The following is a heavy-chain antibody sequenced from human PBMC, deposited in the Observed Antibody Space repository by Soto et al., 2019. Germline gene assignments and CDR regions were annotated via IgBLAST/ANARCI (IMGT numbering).Heavy chain of an antibody. Sequence: PGGSLRLSCAASGFTFSSYAMSWVRQAPGKGLEWVSAISGSGGSTYYADSVKGRFTICSDNSKNTLYLQMYSLRAEDTAVYYCAKADYCGGGSCYYYYGMDVWGQGTTVTVSS. D-gene: IGHD2-15*01. V-gene: IGHV3-23*01. CDR2: ISGSGGST. CDR3: AKADYCGGGSCYYYYGMDV. J-gene: IGHJ6*02. CDR1: GFTFSSYA.